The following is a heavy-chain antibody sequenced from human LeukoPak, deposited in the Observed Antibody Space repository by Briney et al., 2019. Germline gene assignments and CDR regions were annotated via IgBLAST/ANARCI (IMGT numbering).Heavy chain of an antibody. J-gene: IGHJ3*02. Sequence: GGSLRLSCAASGFTISTYAMHWVRQTPAKGLEYVSAISTNGGGTYYANSVKGRFTISRDKSKNTLYLQMNSLRAEDTAEYYCAKDHDYYKSGPIWGQGTMVTVSS. CDR3: AKDHDYYKSGPI. CDR2: ISTNGGGT. CDR1: GFTISTYA. V-gene: IGHV3-64*01. D-gene: IGHD3-10*01.